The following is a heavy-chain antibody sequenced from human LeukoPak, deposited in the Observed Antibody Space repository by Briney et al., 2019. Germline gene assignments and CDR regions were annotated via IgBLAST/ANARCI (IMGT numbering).Heavy chain of an antibody. V-gene: IGHV4-59*01. CDR1: GGSISSSY. CDR3: AQGSYYFDY. D-gene: IGHD2-15*01. CDR2: IYNSGTT. Sequence: PSETLSLTCAVYGGSISSSYWSWVRQPPGKGLEWIGYIYNSGTTKYNPSLKSRVTISGDTSKNQFSLKLSSVTAADTAVYYCAQGSYYFDYWGQGTLVTVSS. J-gene: IGHJ4*02.